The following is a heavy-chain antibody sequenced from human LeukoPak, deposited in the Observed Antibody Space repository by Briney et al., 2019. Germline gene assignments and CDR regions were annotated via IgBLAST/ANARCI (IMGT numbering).Heavy chain of an antibody. CDR2: INSDGSST. CDR1: GITLSSYW. V-gene: IGHV3-74*01. J-gene: IGHJ4*02. D-gene: IGHD4-11*01. Sequence: GGSLRLSCAASGITLSSYWMHWVRQAPGKGLVWVSRINSDGSSTTYADSVKGRFTISRDNAKNTLYLQMNSLRAEDTAVYYCASPPHSNYVNWGQGTLVTVSS. CDR3: ASPPHSNYVN.